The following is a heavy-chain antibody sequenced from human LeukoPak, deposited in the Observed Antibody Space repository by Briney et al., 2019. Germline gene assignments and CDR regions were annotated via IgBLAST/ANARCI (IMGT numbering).Heavy chain of an antibody. V-gene: IGHV3-48*01. CDR3: ARDIAHFSGDICYNIRFDF. D-gene: IGHD2-15*01. J-gene: IGHJ5*01. CDR2: IGPSGSNI. Sequence: GGSLRLSCAASGFTFGLYAINWVRQAPGKGLEWISYIGPSGSNIYYADSVKGRFTISRDNVKDSLYLQMISLRAEDTAVYYCARDIAHFSGDICYNIRFDFWGQGTLVTVSS. CDR1: GFTFGLYA.